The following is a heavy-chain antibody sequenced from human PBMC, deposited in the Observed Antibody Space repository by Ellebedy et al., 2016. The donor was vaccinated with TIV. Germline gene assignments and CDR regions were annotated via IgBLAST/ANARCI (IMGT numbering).Heavy chain of an antibody. D-gene: IGHD1-26*01. Sequence: SQTLSLTCATFGDSLSTNGVAWNWIRQSPSRGLEWLGRTYYRSKWYNDYAVSVKSRISISPDTSKTQFSLQLNPVTPEDTAVYYCVRGRNSAFDHWGQGTLVTVSS. CDR3: VRGRNSAFDH. CDR2: TYYRSKWYN. J-gene: IGHJ5*02. CDR1: GDSLSTNGVA. V-gene: IGHV6-1*01.